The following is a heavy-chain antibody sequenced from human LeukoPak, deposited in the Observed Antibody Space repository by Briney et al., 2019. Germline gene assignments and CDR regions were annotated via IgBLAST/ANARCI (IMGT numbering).Heavy chain of an antibody. Sequence: PSETLSLTCTVSGGSISSNYMTWVRQAPGKGLEWVSVIYSGGITYYADSVKGRFTISRDNSKNTLYLQMNSLRAEDTAVYYCARGGWELSYWGQGTLVTVSS. CDR2: IYSGGIT. CDR3: ARGGWELSY. CDR1: GGSISSNY. D-gene: IGHD1-26*01. J-gene: IGHJ4*02. V-gene: IGHV3-53*01.